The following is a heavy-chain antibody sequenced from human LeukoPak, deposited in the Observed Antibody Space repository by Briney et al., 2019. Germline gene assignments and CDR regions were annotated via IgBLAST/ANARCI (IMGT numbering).Heavy chain of an antibody. V-gene: IGHV3-7*03. CDR2: INQDGSKK. J-gene: IGHJ4*02. CDR1: GFSFSGYW. Sequence: EGSLRLSCTASGFSFSGYWMTWVRQTPGKGLEWVANINQDGSKKSYVDSVRGRFTISRDSAKNSLYLQMNSLRAEDTAVYYCARDITIFGVVIRYFDYWGQGTLVTVSS. D-gene: IGHD3-3*01. CDR3: ARDITIFGVVIRYFDY.